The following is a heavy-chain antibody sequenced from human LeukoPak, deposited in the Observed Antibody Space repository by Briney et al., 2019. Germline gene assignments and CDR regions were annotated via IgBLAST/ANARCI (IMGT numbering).Heavy chain of an antibody. CDR2: ISSDGNNK. D-gene: IGHD1-26*01. CDR3: ARGPATRVYYFDY. Sequence: SGGSLRLSCTASGFTFSSYAMHWVRQAPGKGLEWVAVISSDGNNKHYADSVKGRFTISRDNSKNTLYLQMNNLRAEDTAVYYCARGPATRVYYFDYWGQGTLVTVSS. V-gene: IGHV3-30-3*01. J-gene: IGHJ4*02. CDR1: GFTFSSYA.